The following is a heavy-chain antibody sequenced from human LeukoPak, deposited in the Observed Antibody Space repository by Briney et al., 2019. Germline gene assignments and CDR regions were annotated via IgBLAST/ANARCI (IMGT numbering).Heavy chain of an antibody. Sequence: GGSLRLSCTASVFTFSSYAMSWVRQAPAKGLECVSAISGSGGNTYYAESVKGRFTISRAISKNTLYLQMNSVRAEDTAVYYCAKVDDFWSGQNWFDPWGQGTLVTVSS. CDR3: AKVDDFWSGQNWFDP. V-gene: IGHV3-23*01. D-gene: IGHD3-3*01. CDR1: VFTFSSYA. CDR2: ISGSGGNT. J-gene: IGHJ5*02.